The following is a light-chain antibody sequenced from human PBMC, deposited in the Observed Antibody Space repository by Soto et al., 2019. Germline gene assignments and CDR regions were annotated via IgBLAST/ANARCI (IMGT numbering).Light chain of an antibody. CDR3: QQYNDFQYT. CDR2: KAT. V-gene: IGKV1-5*03. Sequence: DIQMTQSPSTLSASVGDGVTITCRASQSIGSWLAWYQQKPGKAPKLLIYKATNLQSGVPSRFSGSGSGTDFSLTTSSLQPVDSATYFCQQYNDFQYTFGPGTKVDIK. J-gene: IGKJ2*01. CDR1: QSIGSW.